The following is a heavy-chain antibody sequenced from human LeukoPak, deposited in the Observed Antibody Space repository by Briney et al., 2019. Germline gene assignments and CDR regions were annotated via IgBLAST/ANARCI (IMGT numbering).Heavy chain of an antibody. D-gene: IGHD3-10*01. CDR1: GGSFSGYY. CDR3: ARDFPYRFGAKFDAFDI. Sequence: SETLSLTCAVYGGSFSGYYWSWIRQPPGKGLEWIGEINHSGSTNYNPSLKSRVTISVDTSKNQFSLKLSSVTAADTAVYYCARDFPYRFGAKFDAFDIWGQGTMVTVSS. CDR2: INHSGST. V-gene: IGHV4-34*01. J-gene: IGHJ3*02.